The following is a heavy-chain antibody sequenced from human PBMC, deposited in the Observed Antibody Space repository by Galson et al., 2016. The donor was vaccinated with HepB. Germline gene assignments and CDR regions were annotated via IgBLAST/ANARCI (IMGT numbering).Heavy chain of an antibody. V-gene: IGHV4-31*03. J-gene: IGHJ4*02. CDR1: GASISSGGSY. CDR3: SRGETVHYDS. CDR2: ISFSGTT. Sequence: TLSLTCTVSGASISSGGSYWTWIRQFPGKGLEWIGYISFSGTTYYSPSLTSRLSMSLDTSKNQFSLRLSSVTAADTAIYYCSRGETVHYDSWGQGTLVTVSS. D-gene: IGHD4-11*01.